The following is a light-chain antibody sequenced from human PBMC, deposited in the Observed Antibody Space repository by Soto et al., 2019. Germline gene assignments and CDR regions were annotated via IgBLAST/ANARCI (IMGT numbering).Light chain of an antibody. CDR2: LHSDGSH. CDR1: SGHSTYT. CDR3: QTWATGPDWV. J-gene: IGLJ3*02. Sequence: QLVLTQSPSAYASLGASVKLTCTLSSGHSTYTIAWHQQQPDKGPRFLMNLHSDGSHNKGDGIPDRFSGSSSGAERYLTISSLQSEDEADYYCQTWATGPDWVFGGGTKLTVL. V-gene: IGLV4-69*01.